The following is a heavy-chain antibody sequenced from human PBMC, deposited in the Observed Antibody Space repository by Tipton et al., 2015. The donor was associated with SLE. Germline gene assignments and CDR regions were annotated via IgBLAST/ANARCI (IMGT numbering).Heavy chain of an antibody. CDR1: GGSISSSSYS. CDR2: AYHSGTT. V-gene: IGHV4-39*07. CDR3: VRINSGASRLFDY. Sequence: TLSLTCTVSGGSISSSSYSWGWIRQPPGKGLEWIGGAYHSGTTYYNPSLKSRVTISVDTSKNQFSLKLSSVTAADTAVYYCVRINSGASRLFDYWGQGMLVAVSS. J-gene: IGHJ4*02. D-gene: IGHD1-26*01.